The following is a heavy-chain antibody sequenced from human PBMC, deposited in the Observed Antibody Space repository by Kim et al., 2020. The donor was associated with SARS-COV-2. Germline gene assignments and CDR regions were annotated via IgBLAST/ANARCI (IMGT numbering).Heavy chain of an antibody. D-gene: IGHD1-26*01. CDR1: GYIFNTYA. Sequence: ASVKVSCKASGYIFNTYAIHWVRQAPGQRLEWMGWIKGVNGNTKYSQNFQGRVTLTRDTSASTVYMELSSLTSEDTAVYYCARDTGSYWLPYWGQGTLVT. CDR2: IKGVNGNT. CDR3: ARDTGSYWLPY. V-gene: IGHV1-3*01. J-gene: IGHJ4*02.